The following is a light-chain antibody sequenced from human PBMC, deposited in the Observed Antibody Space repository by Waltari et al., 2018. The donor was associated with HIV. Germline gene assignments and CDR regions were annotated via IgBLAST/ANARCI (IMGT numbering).Light chain of an antibody. CDR3: LLYMASGRV. V-gene: IGLV8-61*01. CDR1: SGLASRAYH. CDR2: NTD. J-gene: IGLJ3*02. Sequence: QTVVTQEPSFSVSPGGTITLTCGLSSGLASRAYHPSWYQQTTGQPPRTLIYNTDTRSSGVPDRFSGSIVGNKAALTITGAQSEDESDYYCLLYMASGRVFGGGTRLTVL.